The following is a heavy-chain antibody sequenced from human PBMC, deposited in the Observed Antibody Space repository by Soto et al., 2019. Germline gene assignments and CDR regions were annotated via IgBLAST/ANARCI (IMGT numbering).Heavy chain of an antibody. CDR1: GFTFIDYT. J-gene: IGHJ4*02. CDR2: ITSSSSYM. Sequence: GGSLRLSCAASGFTFIDYTMNCGRQAPGKGLEWVSSITSSSSYMFYADSVKGRFTISRDNAKNSLYLQMNSLRAEDTAVYYCARVFGESRDYWGQGTLVTVSS. V-gene: IGHV3-21*01. D-gene: IGHD3-10*01. CDR3: ARVFGESRDY.